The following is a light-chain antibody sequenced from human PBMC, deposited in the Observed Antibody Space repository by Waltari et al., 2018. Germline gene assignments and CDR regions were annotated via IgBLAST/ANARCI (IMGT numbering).Light chain of an antibody. V-gene: IGKV1-39*01. Sequence: DIQITQSQSSLSVSVEDRVTLTCRASQKISSYLNWYQQKPGTAPRLLIYDASRLQSGVPSRFSGSGSGTDFTLTISSLQPEDFGTYYCQQTYTTPRTFGQGTKVETK. J-gene: IGKJ1*01. CDR2: DAS. CDR3: QQTYTTPRT. CDR1: QKISSY.